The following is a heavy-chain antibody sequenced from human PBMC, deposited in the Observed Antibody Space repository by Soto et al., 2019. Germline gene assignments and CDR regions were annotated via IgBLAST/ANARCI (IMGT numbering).Heavy chain of an antibody. D-gene: IGHD1-26*01. Sequence: GESLKISCAASGFSFSGSAIPWVRQASGKGLEWVGRIRAKSNKYATLYAESLKGRFTISRDDSQSTAYLEMNSLKTEDTAVYYCNSGSYYSSIWGQGTLVTVSS. J-gene: IGHJ4*02. CDR3: NSGSYYSSI. CDR2: IRAKSNKYAT. CDR1: GFSFSGSA. V-gene: IGHV3-73*01.